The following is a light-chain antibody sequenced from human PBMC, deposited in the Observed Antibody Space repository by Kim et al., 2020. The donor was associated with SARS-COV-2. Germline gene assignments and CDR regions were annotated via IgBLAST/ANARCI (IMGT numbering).Light chain of an antibody. CDR1: SSDVGAFNY. CDR3: SSYTNKNSVI. CDR2: DVN. V-gene: IGLV2-14*03. Sequence: QSALTQPASVSGSPGQSITISCTGSSSDVGAFNYASWFQQYPGKAPQLIIYDVNHRPSGISLRFSGSKSGNAASLTISGLQAEDEADYYCSSYTNKNSVIFGGGTQLTVL. J-gene: IGLJ2*01.